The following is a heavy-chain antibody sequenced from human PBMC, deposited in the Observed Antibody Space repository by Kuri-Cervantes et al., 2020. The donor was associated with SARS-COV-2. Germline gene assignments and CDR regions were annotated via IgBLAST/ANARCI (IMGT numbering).Heavy chain of an antibody. CDR1: GVTFIDYY. CDR3: ARERGGYYSTPNCYALDY. D-gene: IGHD2-2*01. V-gene: IGHV3-11*01. J-gene: IGHJ4*02. CDR2: ISSSGSTI. Sequence: GALKIHFPVYGVTFIDYYLSWIRQAPGKGLEWVSYISSSGSTIYYADSVKGRFTISRDNAKNSLYLQMDSLKAEDTAFYYCARERGGYYSTPNCYALDYWGQGTLVTVSS.